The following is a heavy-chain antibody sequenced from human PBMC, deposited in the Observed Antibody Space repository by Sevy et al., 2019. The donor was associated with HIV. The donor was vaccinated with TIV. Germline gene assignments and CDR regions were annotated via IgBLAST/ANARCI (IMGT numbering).Heavy chain of an antibody. V-gene: IGHV1-69*13. CDR1: GDTFSTYG. J-gene: IGHJ3*02. CDR3: AREGAVATTGDHDAFDI. CDR2: IIPIFGRP. Sequence: ASVKVSCKASGDTFSTYGLSWVRQAPGQGLEWMGGIIPIFGRPNYAQKFQGRVTITADESASTAYMELSSLRSEDTALYYCAREGAVATTGDHDAFDIWGHGTLVTVSS. D-gene: IGHD7-27*01.